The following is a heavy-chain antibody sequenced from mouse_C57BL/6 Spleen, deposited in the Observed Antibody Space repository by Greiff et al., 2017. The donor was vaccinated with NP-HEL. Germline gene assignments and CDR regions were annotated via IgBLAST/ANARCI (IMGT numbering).Heavy chain of an antibody. D-gene: IGHD1-1*01. V-gene: IGHV1-55*01. CDR2: IYPGSGST. CDR3: ARGDLYGSSYDFDY. CDR1: GYTFTSYW. J-gene: IGHJ2*01. Sequence: QVQLQQSGAELVKPGASVKMSCKASGYTFTSYWITWVKQRPGQGLEWIGDIYPGSGSTNYNEKFKSKATLTVDTSSSTAYMQLSSLTSEDSAVYYCARGDLYGSSYDFDYWGQGTTLTVSS.